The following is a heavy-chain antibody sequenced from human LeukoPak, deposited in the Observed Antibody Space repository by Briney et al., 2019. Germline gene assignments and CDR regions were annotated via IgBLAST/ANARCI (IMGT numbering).Heavy chain of an antibody. J-gene: IGHJ4*02. CDR1: GDSVISTTHY. CDR2: IYYSGST. V-gene: IGHV4-30-4*08. Sequence: SETLSLTCSVSGDSVISTTHYWSWIRQPPGKGLEWIGYIYYSGSTYYNPSLKSRVTISVDTSKNQFSLKLSSVTAADTAVYYCARVDYYGSGRRLDYWGQGTLVTVSS. D-gene: IGHD3-10*01. CDR3: ARVDYYGSGRRLDY.